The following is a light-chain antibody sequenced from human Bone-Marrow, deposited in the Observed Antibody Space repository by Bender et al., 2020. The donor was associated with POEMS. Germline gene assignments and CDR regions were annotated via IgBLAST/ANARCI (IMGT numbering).Light chain of an antibody. CDR1: KLGHKY. CDR3: QAWDSSLVV. Sequence: YDLNQPPSVSVSPGQTVTITCSGDKLGHKYISWYQQKPGQSPVVVIYQDTKRPSGIPERFSGSNSGNTATLTISGTQTMDEADYYCQAWDSSLVVFGGGTRLTVL. V-gene: IGLV3-1*01. CDR2: QDT. J-gene: IGLJ2*01.